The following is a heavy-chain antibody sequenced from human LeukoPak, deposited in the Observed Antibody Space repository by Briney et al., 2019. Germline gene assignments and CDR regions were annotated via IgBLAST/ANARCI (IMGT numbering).Heavy chain of an antibody. CDR2: ISGRGGST. CDR1: GFTFSSYA. J-gene: IGHJ4*02. Sequence: AGSLRLSCAASGFTFSSYAMRWVRQAPGKVLEWVSAISGRGGSTYYADSVKGRLTISRDNSKNTLYLQINRQRDKDTAVYYCPKDRTYYCSGGSCNELDYWGQGTLVTVSS. V-gene: IGHV3-23*01. CDR3: PKDRTYYCSGGSCNELDY. D-gene: IGHD2-15*01.